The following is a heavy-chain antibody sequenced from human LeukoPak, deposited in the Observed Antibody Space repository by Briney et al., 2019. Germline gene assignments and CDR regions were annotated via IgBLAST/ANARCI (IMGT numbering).Heavy chain of an antibody. CDR3: ARYTPPFLDDSSGLEDY. V-gene: IGHV1-2*02. J-gene: IGHJ4*02. CDR2: INPNSGGT. Sequence: ASVKVSYKASGYTFTGYYMHWVRQAPGQGLEWMGWINPNSGGTNYAQKFQGRVTMTRDTSISTAYMELSRLRSDDTAVYYCARYTPPFLDDSSGLEDYWGQGTLVTVSS. D-gene: IGHD3-22*01. CDR1: GYTFTGYY.